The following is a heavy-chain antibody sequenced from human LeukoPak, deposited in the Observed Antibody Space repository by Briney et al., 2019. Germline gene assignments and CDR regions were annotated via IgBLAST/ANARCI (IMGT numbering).Heavy chain of an antibody. J-gene: IGHJ3*01. CDR2: FSATDGSA. CDR3: AKARIEALGTGAFDV. D-gene: IGHD6-13*01. CDR1: GFTFSIYA. V-gene: IGHV3-23*01. Sequence: GGSLRLSCAASGFTFSIYAMTWVRRAPGKGLEWVAAFSATDGSAQYAESVKGRFTISSDNSKNTLYLQMNRMRDEDTAVYYCAKARIEALGTGAFDVWGQGTMVTVSS.